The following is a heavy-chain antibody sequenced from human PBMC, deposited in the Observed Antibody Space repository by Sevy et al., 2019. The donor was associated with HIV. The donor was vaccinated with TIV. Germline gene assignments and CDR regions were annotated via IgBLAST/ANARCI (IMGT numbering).Heavy chain of an antibody. D-gene: IGHD3-10*01. V-gene: IGHV1-69*13. J-gene: IGHJ4*02. CDR2: MTPIFGTA. CDR3: ARSAGGFGEFF. Sequence: ASVKVSCKASGGTFSSYAISWVRQAPGQGLEWMGGMTPIFGTANYAQKFQGRVTITADESTSTAYMELSSLRSEDTAVYYCARSAGGFGEFFWGQGTLVTVSS. CDR1: GGTFSSYA.